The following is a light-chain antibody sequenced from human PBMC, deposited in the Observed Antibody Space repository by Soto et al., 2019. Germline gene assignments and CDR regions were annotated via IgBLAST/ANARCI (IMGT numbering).Light chain of an antibody. CDR2: YKSDSDK. V-gene: IGLV5-45*01. CDR1: SGINVGTYN. Sequence: QTVVTQPASLSASPGASASLTCTLRSGINVGTYNIYWYQQKPGSPPQYLLRYKSDSDKQQGSGVPSRFSGAKDASANAGILLISGLQSEDEADYYCMIWHNGAGVFGGGTKLTVL. CDR3: MIWHNGAGV. J-gene: IGLJ3*02.